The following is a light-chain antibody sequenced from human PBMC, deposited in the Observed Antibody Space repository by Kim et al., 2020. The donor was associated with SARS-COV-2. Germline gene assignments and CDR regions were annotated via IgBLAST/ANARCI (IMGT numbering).Light chain of an antibody. Sequence: ALGQTVRITCQRDILRSYYESWYQQKPGQAPVLVIYGKNNRPSGIPDRFSGSSSGNTASLTITGAQAEDEADYYCNSRDSSGNHLVFGGGTQLTVL. CDR3: NSRDSSGNHLV. CDR1: ILRSYY. CDR2: GKN. J-gene: IGLJ2*01. V-gene: IGLV3-19*01.